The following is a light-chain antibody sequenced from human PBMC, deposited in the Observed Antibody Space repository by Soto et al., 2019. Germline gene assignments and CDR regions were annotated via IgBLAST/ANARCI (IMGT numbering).Light chain of an antibody. Sequence: DVVITQSPYALALSLGESSTISFKAIQIVLSNKQNYLAWFQQKPGQPHKLLIYWASTRQSGVPDRFSGSGSATDFTLTISSLQAEDVAVYYCQQYHSDPITFGQGTRLEIK. CDR1: QIVLSNKQNY. J-gene: IGKJ5*01. V-gene: IGKV4-1*01. CDR3: QQYHSDPIT. CDR2: WAS.